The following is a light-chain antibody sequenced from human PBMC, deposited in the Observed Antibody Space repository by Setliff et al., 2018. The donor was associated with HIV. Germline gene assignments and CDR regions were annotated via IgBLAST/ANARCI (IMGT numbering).Light chain of an antibody. CDR2: EVN. V-gene: IGLV2-18*02. Sequence: QSALTQPPSVSGSPGQSVTISCTGTSSDVGSYNRVSWYQQPPGTAPKLMIYEVNNRPSWVPDRFSGSKSGNTASLTISGLQAEDEADYYCSSYTSISTYVFGTGTKVTV. CDR3: SSYTSISTYV. CDR1: SSDVGSYNR. J-gene: IGLJ1*01.